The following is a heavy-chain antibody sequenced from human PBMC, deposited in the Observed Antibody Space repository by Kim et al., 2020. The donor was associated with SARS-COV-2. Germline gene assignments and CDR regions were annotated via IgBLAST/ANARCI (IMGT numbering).Heavy chain of an antibody. V-gene: IGHV4-34*01. Sequence: SETLSLTCAVYGGSFSGYYWSWIRQPPGKGLEWIGEINHSGSTNYNPSLKSRVTISVDTSKNQFSLKLSSVTAADTAVYYCASDYGYYYYGMDVWGQGTTVTVSS. CDR1: GGSFSGYY. J-gene: IGHJ6*02. CDR3: ASDYGYYYYGMDV. CDR2: INHSGST. D-gene: IGHD4-17*01.